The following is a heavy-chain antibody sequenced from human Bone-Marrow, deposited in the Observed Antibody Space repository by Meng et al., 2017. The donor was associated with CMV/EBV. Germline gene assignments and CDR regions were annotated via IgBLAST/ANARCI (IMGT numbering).Heavy chain of an antibody. V-gene: IGHV3-48*04. CDR1: GFTFSSYS. Sequence: GESLKISCAASGFTFSSYSMNWVRQAPGKGLEWVSYISSSSSTIYYADSVKGRFTISRDNAKNSMYLQMNSLRVEDTAVYYCAFSSSWYTNYWGQGTLVTVSS. J-gene: IGHJ4*02. CDR2: ISSSSSTI. D-gene: IGHD6-13*01. CDR3: AFSSSWYTNY.